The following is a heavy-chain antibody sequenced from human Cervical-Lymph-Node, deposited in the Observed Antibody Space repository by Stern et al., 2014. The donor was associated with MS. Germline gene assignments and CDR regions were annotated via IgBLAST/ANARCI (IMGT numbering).Heavy chain of an antibody. Sequence: VQLVESGGGVVQPGRSLRLTCTVSGFTFSSYGMHWVRQAPGKGLEWVSVISYDGSDTYYAESVKGRFTISRDSTKNTLYLEMRRLRREDTAVYYCVKRGITEVRGVRLGDYWGPGTLVIVSS. D-gene: IGHD3-10*01. CDR1: GFTFSSYG. CDR2: ISYDGSDT. CDR3: VKRGITEVRGVRLGDY. J-gene: IGHJ4*02. V-gene: IGHV3-30*18.